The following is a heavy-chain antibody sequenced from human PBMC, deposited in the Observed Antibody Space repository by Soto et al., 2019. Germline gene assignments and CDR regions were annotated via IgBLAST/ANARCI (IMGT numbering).Heavy chain of an antibody. J-gene: IGHJ3*02. D-gene: IGHD3-22*01. CDR3: ARDINYYDSSGYYVFDAFDI. V-gene: IGHV4-59*08. CDR2: IYYSGST. Sequence: SETLSLTCTVSGDSISIYNWNWIRQSPGKGLEWIGYIYYSGSTYYNPSLKSRVTISVDTSKNQFSLKLSSVTAADTAVYYCARDINYYDSSGYYVFDAFDIWGQGTMVTVSS. CDR1: GDSISIYN.